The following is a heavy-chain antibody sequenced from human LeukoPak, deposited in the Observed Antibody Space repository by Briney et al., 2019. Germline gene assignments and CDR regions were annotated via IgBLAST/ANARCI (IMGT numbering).Heavy chain of an antibody. V-gene: IGHV3-7*01. D-gene: IGHD5-12*01. J-gene: IGHJ4*02. CDR2: TNQEGSEK. Sequence: PGGSLRLSCAASGFTLSTYWMSWVRQAPGKGLEWVANTNQEGSEKYYVDSAKGRFTISKDNAKNALYLQMNSLRAEDTAVYYCARDPKWLDYWGQGTLVTVSS. CDR3: ARDPKWLDY. CDR1: GFTLSTYW.